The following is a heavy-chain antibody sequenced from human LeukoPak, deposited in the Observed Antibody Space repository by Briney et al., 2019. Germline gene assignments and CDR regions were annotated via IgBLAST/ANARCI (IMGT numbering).Heavy chain of an antibody. CDR2: IYYTGST. CDR1: GDSISIYY. CDR3: ARGRGDSRGTSFDS. D-gene: IGHD3-22*01. J-gene: IGHJ4*02. V-gene: IGHV4-59*01. Sequence: PSETLSLTCTVSGDSISIYYWSWIRQPPGKGLEWIGYIYYTGSTTYNPSLKSRLTISIDTSKNQFSLNLISLTAADTAVYYCARGRGDSRGTSFDSWGQRTLVTVSS.